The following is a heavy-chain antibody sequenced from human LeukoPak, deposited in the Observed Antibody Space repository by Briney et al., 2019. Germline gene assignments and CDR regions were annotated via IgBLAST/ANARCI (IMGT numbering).Heavy chain of an antibody. J-gene: IGHJ4*02. CDR3: ERTSPHYDFWSGYWPFDY. CDR1: GGSISSSTYY. Sequence: PSETLSLTCTVSGGSISSSTYYWGWIRQSPGKGLEWIGSVHYSGGSYYNPSLKSRVTISVDTSKNQFSLKLSSVTAADTAVYYCERTSPHYDFWSGYWPFDYWGQGTLVTVSS. D-gene: IGHD3-3*01. V-gene: IGHV4-39*07. CDR2: VHYSGGS.